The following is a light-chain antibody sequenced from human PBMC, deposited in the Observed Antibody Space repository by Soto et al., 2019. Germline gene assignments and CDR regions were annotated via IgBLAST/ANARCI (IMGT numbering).Light chain of an antibody. CDR3: QQYNNWPPIT. V-gene: IGKV3-20*01. J-gene: IGKJ5*01. CDR2: GAS. Sequence: EIVLTQSPGTLSLSPGERATLSCRASQSVSSNYITWYQQKPGQAPRRLIFGASSRATGIPDRFSGSGSGTDFTLTISRLEPEDFAVYYCQQYNNWPPITFGQGTRLEIK. CDR1: QSVSSNY.